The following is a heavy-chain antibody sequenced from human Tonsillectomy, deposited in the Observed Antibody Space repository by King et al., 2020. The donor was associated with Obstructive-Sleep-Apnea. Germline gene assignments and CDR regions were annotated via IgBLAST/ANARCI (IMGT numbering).Heavy chain of an antibody. D-gene: IGHD4-17*01. CDR3: AKGATTVTYYYYGMDV. CDR1: GFTFSSYG. J-gene: IGHJ6*02. V-gene: IGHV3-30*18. CDR2: ISYDGSNK. Sequence: VQLVESGGGVVQPGRSLRLSCAASGFTFSSYGMHWVRQAPGKGLEWGAVISYDGSNKYYADSVKGRFTISRDNSKNTLYLQMNSLRAEDTAVYYCAKGATTVTYYYYGMDVWGQGTTVTVSS.